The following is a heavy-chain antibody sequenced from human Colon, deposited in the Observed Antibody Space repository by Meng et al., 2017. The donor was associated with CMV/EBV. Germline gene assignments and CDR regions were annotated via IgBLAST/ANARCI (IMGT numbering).Heavy chain of an antibody. V-gene: IGHV3-23*01. CDR3: VRGGVWAGAKIDY. J-gene: IGHJ4*02. CDR1: GFTFTSYS. Sequence: VQLLESGGGSVEPGGSLGLSCAASGFTFTSYSMTWVRQAPGKGLEWVSSISYSGGSTSTADSVKGRFTISRDNSRNTLYLQMNSLRAEDTAFYYCVRGGVWAGAKIDYWGQGILVTVSS. D-gene: IGHD1-26*01. CDR2: ISYSGGST.